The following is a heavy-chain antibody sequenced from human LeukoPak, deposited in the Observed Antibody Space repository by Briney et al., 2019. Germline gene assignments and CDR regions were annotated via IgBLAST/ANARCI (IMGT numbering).Heavy chain of an antibody. D-gene: IGHD3-9*01. CDR2: INHSGST. CDR3: ARFDILTGYDY. Sequence: SETLSLTCAVYGGSFSGYYWSWIRQPPGKGLEWIGEINHSGSTNYNPSLKSRVTISVDTSKNQFSLKLSSVTAADTAVYYCARFDILTGYDYWGQGTLVTVSP. J-gene: IGHJ4*02. CDR1: GGSFSGYY. V-gene: IGHV4-34*01.